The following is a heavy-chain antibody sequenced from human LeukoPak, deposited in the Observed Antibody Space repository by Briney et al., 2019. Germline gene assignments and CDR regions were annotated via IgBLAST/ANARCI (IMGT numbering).Heavy chain of an antibody. CDR2: INPNSGGT. CDR1: GCTFTGYY. Sequence: ASVKVSCKASGCTFTGYYMHWVRQAPGQGLEWMGWINPNSGGTNYAQKFQGRVTMTRDTSISTAYMELSRLRSDDTAVYYCARDTPIVGGNPSGMDVWGQGTTVTVSS. CDR3: ARDTPIVGGNPSGMDV. V-gene: IGHV1-2*02. D-gene: IGHD1-26*01. J-gene: IGHJ6*02.